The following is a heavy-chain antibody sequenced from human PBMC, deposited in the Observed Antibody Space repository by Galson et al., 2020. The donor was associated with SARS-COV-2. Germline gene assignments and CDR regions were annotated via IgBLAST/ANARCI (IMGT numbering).Heavy chain of an antibody. D-gene: IGHD3-16*01. J-gene: IGHJ6*02. Sequence: ASVKVSCKVSGFTLTELSMHWVRQAPGKGREWRGGFDPEDGETIYAQKFQGRVTMTEDTSTDTAYMELSSLRSEDTAVYYCATAKILGYYYYGMDVWGQGTTVTVSS. CDR1: GFTLTELS. CDR2: FDPEDGET. CDR3: ATAKILGYYYYGMDV. V-gene: IGHV1-24*01.